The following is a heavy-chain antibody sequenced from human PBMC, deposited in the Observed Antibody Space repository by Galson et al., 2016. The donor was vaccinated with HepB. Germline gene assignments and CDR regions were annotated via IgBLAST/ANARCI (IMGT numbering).Heavy chain of an antibody. CDR3: ARDSSFTIFRKGNWFDP. V-gene: IGHV3-30-3*01. D-gene: IGHD3-9*01. J-gene: IGHJ5*02. CDR1: GFTFSSYA. Sequence: SLRLSCAASGFTFSSYAMHWVRQAPGKGLEWVAVISYDGSNKYYADSVKGRFTISRDNSKNTLYLQMNSLRAEDTAVYHCARDSSFTIFRKGNWFDPWGQGTLVTVSS. CDR2: ISYDGSNK.